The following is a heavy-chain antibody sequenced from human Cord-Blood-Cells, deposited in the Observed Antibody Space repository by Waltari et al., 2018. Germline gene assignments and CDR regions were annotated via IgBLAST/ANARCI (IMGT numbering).Heavy chain of an antibody. CDR3: ARRSGYYTDY. CDR1: GGSISRSSYS. CDR2: IYYSGRT. D-gene: IGHD3-3*01. Sequence: LQLQESGPGLVKPSETLSLTCTVSGGSISRSSYSWGWIRQPPGKGLEWIGSIYYSGRTYYNPSLKSRVTISVDTPKNQFALKLSSGTAADTAVYYCARRSGYYTDYWGQGTLVTVSS. V-gene: IGHV4-39*01. J-gene: IGHJ4*02.